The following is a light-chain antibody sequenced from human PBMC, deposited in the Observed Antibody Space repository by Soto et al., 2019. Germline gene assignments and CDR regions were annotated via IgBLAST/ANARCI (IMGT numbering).Light chain of an antibody. J-gene: IGLJ2*01. V-gene: IGLV1-40*01. CDR2: SDK. CDR3: QSYDSSLSGSVV. Sequence: QSALTQPASVSGAPGQRVTISCTGSSSNIGAGYDVHWYRQFPGTAPKLLIYSDKNRPSGVPDRFSGSKSGTSASLAITGLQPEDEADYYCQSYDSSLSGSVVFGGGTKVTVL. CDR1: SSNIGAGYD.